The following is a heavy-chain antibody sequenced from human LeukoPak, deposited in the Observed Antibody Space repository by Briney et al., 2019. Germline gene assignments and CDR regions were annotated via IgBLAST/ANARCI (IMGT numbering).Heavy chain of an antibody. Sequence: GGSLRLSCASSGFIFSSYAMSWVRQAPGKGLEWVSTIGGTGVRTYYADSVKGRFTISRDNSKNTLYLQINSLRAEDTAVYFCAKDRLGGPYFFHYWGQGTLVTVSS. CDR2: IGGTGVRT. J-gene: IGHJ4*02. D-gene: IGHD3-16*01. V-gene: IGHV3-23*01. CDR1: GFIFSSYA. CDR3: AKDRLGGPYFFHY.